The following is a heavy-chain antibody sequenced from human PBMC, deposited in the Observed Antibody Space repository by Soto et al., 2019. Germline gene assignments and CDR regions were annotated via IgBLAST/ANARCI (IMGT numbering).Heavy chain of an antibody. CDR1: GFTFSSYA. D-gene: IGHD3-22*01. CDR2: ISGSGGST. CDR3: AKGRSTYYDDSSGYYYGLDY. Sequence: GGSLRLSCAASGFTFSSYAMSWVRQAPGKGLEWVSAISGSGGSTYYADSVKGRFTISRDNSKNTLYLQMNSLRAEDTAVYYCAKGRSTYYDDSSGYYYGLDYWGQGTLVTVSS. J-gene: IGHJ4*02. V-gene: IGHV3-23*01.